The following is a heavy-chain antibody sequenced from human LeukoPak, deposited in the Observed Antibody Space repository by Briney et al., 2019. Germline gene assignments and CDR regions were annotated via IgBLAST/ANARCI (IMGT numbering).Heavy chain of an antibody. Sequence: SETLSLTCTVSGGSISSYYWSWIRQPAGGGLQWIGRIYYSGSTNYNPSLKSRVTISVDTSKNQFSLKLSSVTAADTAVYYCARKAAAGTYYYYYMDVWGKGTTVTVSS. CDR3: ARKAAAGTYYYYYMDV. CDR2: IYYSGST. J-gene: IGHJ6*03. CDR1: GGSISSYY. V-gene: IGHV4-4*07. D-gene: IGHD6-13*01.